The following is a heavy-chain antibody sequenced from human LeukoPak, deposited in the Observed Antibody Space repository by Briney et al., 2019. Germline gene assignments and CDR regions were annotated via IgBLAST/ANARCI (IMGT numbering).Heavy chain of an antibody. CDR3: AASPDYYDSSGYSYYFDY. Sequence: SVKVSCKASGFTFTSSAVQWVRQARGQRLEWIGWIVVNSGNTNYAQKFQERVTITRDMSTSTAYMELSSLRSEDTAVYYCAASPDYYDSSGYSYYFDYWGQGTLVTVSS. CDR2: IVVNSGNT. V-gene: IGHV1-58*01. CDR1: GFTFTSSA. J-gene: IGHJ4*02. D-gene: IGHD3-22*01.